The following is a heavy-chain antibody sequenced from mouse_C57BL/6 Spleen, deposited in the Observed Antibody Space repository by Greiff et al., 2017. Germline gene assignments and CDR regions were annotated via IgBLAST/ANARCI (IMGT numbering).Heavy chain of an antibody. CDR2: ISYDGSN. Sequence: EVKLEESGPGLVKPSQSLSLTCSVTGYSITSGYYWNWIRQFPGNKLEWMGYISYDGSNNYNPSLKNRISITRDTSKNQFFLKLNSVTTEDTATYYCARPYYGDYWGQGTTLTVSS. V-gene: IGHV3-6*01. CDR1: GYSITSGYY. D-gene: IGHD2-10*01. J-gene: IGHJ2*01. CDR3: ARPYYGDY.